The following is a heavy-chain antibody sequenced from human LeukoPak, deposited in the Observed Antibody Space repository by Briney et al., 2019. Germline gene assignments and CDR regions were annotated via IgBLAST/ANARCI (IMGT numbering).Heavy chain of an antibody. CDR2: INHSGST. Sequence: SETLSLTCAVYGGSFSGYYWSWIRQPPGKGLEWIGEINHSGSTNYNPSLKSRVTISVDTSKNQFSLKLSSVTAADTAVYYCARGYQSAYGDYINWFDPWGQGTLVTVSS. J-gene: IGHJ5*02. V-gene: IGHV4-34*01. D-gene: IGHD4-17*01. CDR3: ARGYQSAYGDYINWFDP. CDR1: GGSFSGYY.